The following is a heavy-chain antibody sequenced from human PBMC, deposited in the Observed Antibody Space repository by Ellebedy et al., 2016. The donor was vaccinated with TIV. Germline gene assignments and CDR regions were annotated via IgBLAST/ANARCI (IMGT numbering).Heavy chain of an antibody. J-gene: IGHJ4*02. Sequence: SETLSLTXAVSGGPINNNGNYWAWIRQPPGKGLEWIGNIHYSGSTYYDPSLKSRVTISLDMSKNHFSLRLSSVTAADTAVYYCARPRHDCRRTNCPLYFFDYWGRGTLVTISS. V-gene: IGHV4-39*02. D-gene: IGHD2-2*01. CDR2: IHYSGST. CDR3: ARPRHDCRRTNCPLYFFDY. CDR1: GGPINNNGNY.